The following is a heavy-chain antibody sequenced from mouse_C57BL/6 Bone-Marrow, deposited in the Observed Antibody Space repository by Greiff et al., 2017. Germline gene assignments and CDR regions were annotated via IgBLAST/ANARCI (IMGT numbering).Heavy chain of an antibody. D-gene: IGHD2-5*01. CDR3: ARDEGYSNHWYFDV. CDR2: ISDGGSYT. V-gene: IGHV5-4*01. CDR1: GFTFSSYA. J-gene: IGHJ1*03. Sequence: EVQLVESGGGLVKPGGSLKLSCAASGFTFSSYAMSWVRQTPEKRLEWVATISDGGSYTYYPHNVKGRYTISRDNAKNNMYPQMRHLKSEDTDMYDCARDEGYSNHWYFDVWGTGTTVTVSS.